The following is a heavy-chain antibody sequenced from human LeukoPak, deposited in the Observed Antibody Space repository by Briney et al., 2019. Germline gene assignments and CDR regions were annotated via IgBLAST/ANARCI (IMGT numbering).Heavy chain of an antibody. D-gene: IGHD3-22*01. J-gene: IGHJ3*02. CDR3: ARGYYDAIGDSNPFDI. V-gene: IGHV4-59*01. CDR2: TSHSGST. CDR1: GGSISSSY. Sequence: PSETLSLTCTVSGGSISSSYWSWIRQPPGRGLEWIGYTSHSGSTNYKPSLKSRVSISVDTSKNQFSLKLTSVTAADTAMYYCARGYYDAIGDSNPFDIWGQGTMVTVSS.